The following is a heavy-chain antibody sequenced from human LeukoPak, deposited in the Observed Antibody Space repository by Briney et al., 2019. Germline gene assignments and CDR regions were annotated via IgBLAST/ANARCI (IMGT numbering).Heavy chain of an antibody. CDR1: GGTFSSYA. CDR2: IIPIFGTA. D-gene: IGHD3-3*01. Sequence: ASVKVSCKASGGTFSSYAISWVRQAPGQGLEWMGVIIPIFGTANYAQKFQGRVTITTDESTSTAYMELSSLRSEDTAVYYCARTRPGFLERYFDYWGQGTLVTVSS. J-gene: IGHJ4*02. CDR3: ARTRPGFLERYFDY. V-gene: IGHV1-69*05.